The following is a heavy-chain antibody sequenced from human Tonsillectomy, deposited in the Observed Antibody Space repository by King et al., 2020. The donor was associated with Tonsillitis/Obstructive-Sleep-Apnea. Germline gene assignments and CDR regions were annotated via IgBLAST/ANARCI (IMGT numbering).Heavy chain of an antibody. CDR3: ASTTHVVVVPASIFARDYYYYGMDV. Sequence: QLVQSGAEVKKPGTSVKVSCKASGYTFTSYYMHWVRQAPGQGLEWMGVIKPSGGSTSYAQKFQGRVTMTRDTSTSTVYMELSSLRSEDTAVYYCASTTHVVVVPASIFARDYYYYGMDVWGQGTTVTVSS. D-gene: IGHD2-2*01. CDR2: IKPSGGST. CDR1: GYTFTSYY. J-gene: IGHJ6*02. V-gene: IGHV1-46*01.